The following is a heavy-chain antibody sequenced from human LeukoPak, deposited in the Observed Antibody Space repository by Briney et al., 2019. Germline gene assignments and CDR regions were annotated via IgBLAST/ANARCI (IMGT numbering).Heavy chain of an antibody. V-gene: IGHV3-21*01. CDR3: ARDMVREVTNNWFDP. D-gene: IGHD3-10*01. CDR1: GFTVSSNY. Sequence: GGSLRLSCAASGFTVSSNYMSWVRQAPGKGLQWVSSISSSSTYIYYADSVQGRFTISRDNAKNSLYLQMNSLRAEDTAVYYCARDMVREVTNNWFDPWGQGTLVTVSS. CDR2: ISSSSTYI. J-gene: IGHJ5*02.